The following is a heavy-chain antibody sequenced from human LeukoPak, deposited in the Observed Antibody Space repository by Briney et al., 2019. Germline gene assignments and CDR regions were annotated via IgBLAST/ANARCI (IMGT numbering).Heavy chain of an antibody. CDR3: ATEAVRGELFDY. CDR2: FDPEDGET. J-gene: IGHJ4*02. V-gene: IGHV1-24*01. Sequence: ASVKVSCKVSGYTLTELSMHWVRQAPGKGLEWMGGFDPEDGETIYAQKFQGRVTMTEDTSTDTAYMDLSSLRSEDTAVYYCATEAVRGELFDYWGQGTLVTVSS. CDR1: GYTLTELS. D-gene: IGHD4-23*01.